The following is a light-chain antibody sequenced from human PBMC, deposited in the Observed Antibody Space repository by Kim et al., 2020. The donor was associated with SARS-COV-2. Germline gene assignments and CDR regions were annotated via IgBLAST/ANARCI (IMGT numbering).Light chain of an antibody. Sequence: ELVLTQSPATLSVSPGERATLSCRASQSVRNSFLAWYQQRPGQAPRLLIFGVSTRATGIPARFSGSGSGTEFTLTISSLQSEDFAVYYCQQYSDWPLTFGGGTKVDIK. CDR1: QSVRNSF. CDR2: GVS. V-gene: IGKV3-15*01. J-gene: IGKJ4*01. CDR3: QQYSDWPLT.